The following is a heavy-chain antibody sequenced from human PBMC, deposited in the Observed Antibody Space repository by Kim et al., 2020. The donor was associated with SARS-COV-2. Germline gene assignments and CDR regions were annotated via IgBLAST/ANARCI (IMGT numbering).Heavy chain of an antibody. Sequence: GGSLRLSCAASGFTFSSYAMHWVRQAPGKGLEWVAVISYDGSNKYYADSVKGRFTISRDNSKNTLYLQMNSLRAEDTAVYYCASWSLRTTVVSPFDYWGQGTXVTVSS. CDR2: ISYDGSNK. CDR3: ASWSLRTTVVSPFDY. J-gene: IGHJ4*02. V-gene: IGHV3-30-3*01. CDR1: GFTFSSYA. D-gene: IGHD4-17*01.